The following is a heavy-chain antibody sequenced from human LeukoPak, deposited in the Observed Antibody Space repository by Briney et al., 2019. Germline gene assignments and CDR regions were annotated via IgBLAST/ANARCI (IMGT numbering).Heavy chain of an antibody. CDR1: GFTFSSYG. Sequence: PGGSLRLSCAASGFTFSSYGMHWVRQAPGKGLEWVAVISYDGSNKYYADSVKGRFTISRDNSKNTLYLQMNSLRAEDTAVYYCAKKIAAAGRYYGMDVWGQGTTVTVSS. J-gene: IGHJ6*02. D-gene: IGHD6-13*01. V-gene: IGHV3-30*18. CDR2: ISYDGSNK. CDR3: AKKIAAAGRYYGMDV.